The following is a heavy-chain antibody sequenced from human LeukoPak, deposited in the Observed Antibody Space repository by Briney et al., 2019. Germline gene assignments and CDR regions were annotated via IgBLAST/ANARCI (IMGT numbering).Heavy chain of an antibody. J-gene: IGHJ4*02. CDR2: ISSSSSTI. D-gene: IGHD3-16*01. CDR1: GFTFSSYS. Sequence: GGSLRLSCAASGFTFSSYSMNWVRQAPGKGLEWVSYISSSSSTIYYADSVKGRFTISRDNAKNPLYLQMNSLRAEDTAVYYCAIHLWGMGARVGDWGQGTLVTVSS. CDR3: AIHLWGMGARVGD. V-gene: IGHV3-48*01.